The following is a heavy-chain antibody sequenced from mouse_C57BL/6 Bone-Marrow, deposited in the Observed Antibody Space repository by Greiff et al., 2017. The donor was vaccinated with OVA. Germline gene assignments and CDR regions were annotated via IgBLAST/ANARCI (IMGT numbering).Heavy chain of an antibody. CDR1: GFTFSSYA. Sequence: EVKLEESGGGLVKPGGSLKLSCAASGFTFSSYAMSWVRQTPEKRLEWVATISDGGSYTYYPDNVKGRFTISRDNAKNNLYLQMSHLKSEDTAMYYCARDGGTPFAYWGQGTLVTVSA. V-gene: IGHV5-4*01. J-gene: IGHJ3*01. D-gene: IGHD3-3*01. CDR3: ARDGGTPFAY. CDR2: ISDGGSYT.